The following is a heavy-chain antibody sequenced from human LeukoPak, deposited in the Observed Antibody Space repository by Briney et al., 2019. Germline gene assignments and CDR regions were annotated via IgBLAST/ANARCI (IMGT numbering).Heavy chain of an antibody. Sequence: GSLRLSCAASGFTVSSNYMSWVRQPPGKGLEWIGEINHSGSTNYNPSLKSRVTISVDTSKNQFSLKLSSVTAADTAVYYCARGQGTSVSSFDYWGQGTLVTVSS. CDR2: INHSGST. D-gene: IGHD4-17*01. V-gene: IGHV4-34*01. CDR1: GFTVSSNY. CDR3: ARGQGTSVSSFDY. J-gene: IGHJ4*02.